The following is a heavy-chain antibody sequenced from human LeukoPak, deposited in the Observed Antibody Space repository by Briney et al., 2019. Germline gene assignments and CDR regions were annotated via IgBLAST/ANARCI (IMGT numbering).Heavy chain of an antibody. V-gene: IGHV3-23*01. CDR1: VFTFSIYG. Sequence: GGPLRLSCAASVFTFSIYGMHWVRQAPGKGLEWVSGISGSGGTTYYADSVRGRFTISRDNSKNTLDLQLNSLRADDTAVYYCAKAARTTVTARFDHWGQGNLVTVSS. CDR3: AKAARTTVTARFDH. D-gene: IGHD4-17*01. CDR2: ISGSGGTT. J-gene: IGHJ4*02.